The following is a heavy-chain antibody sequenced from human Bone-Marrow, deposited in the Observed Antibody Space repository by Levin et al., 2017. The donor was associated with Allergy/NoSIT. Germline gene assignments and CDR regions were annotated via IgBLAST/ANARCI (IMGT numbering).Heavy chain of an antibody. CDR1: GFTFTNYG. V-gene: IGHV3-30*18. J-gene: IGHJ3*01. CDR3: AKDRAVLMIYDKRAFDL. D-gene: IGHD2-8*01. CDR2: ISYEGSKK. Sequence: GGSLRLSCAAAGFTFTNYGMHWVRQAPGKGLEWVASISYEGSKKYSADSVKGRFTISRDSSKNTVYLQMNNLRPEDTAHYFCAKDRAVLMIYDKRAFDLWGLGTMVTVSS.